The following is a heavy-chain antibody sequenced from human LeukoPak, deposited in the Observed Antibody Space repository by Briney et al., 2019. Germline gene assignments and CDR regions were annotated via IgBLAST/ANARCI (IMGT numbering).Heavy chain of an antibody. CDR1: GFTFDDYA. V-gene: IGHV3-9*01. J-gene: IGHJ4*02. CDR3: AKGGIAVAGQRVYYFDY. Sequence: GGSLRLSCAASGFTFDDYAMHWVRQAPGKGLEWVSGISWNSGSIAYADSVKGRFTISRDNTKNSLYLQMNSLRAEDTALYYCAKGGIAVAGQRVYYFDYWGQGTLVTVSS. D-gene: IGHD6-19*01. CDR2: ISWNSGSI.